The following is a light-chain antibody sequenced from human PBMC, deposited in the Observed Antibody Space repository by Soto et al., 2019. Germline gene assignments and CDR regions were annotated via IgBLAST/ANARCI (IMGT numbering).Light chain of an antibody. CDR3: QQTYSLPRT. V-gene: IGKV1-39*01. J-gene: IGKJ1*01. Sequence: DVPMTQSPSSLSASVGDSVTIACRASQTVSKFVNWYQQKPGKVPDLLIYSASTLYSGVPSRFSGSGSGTEFTLTISNLQPEDFATYYCQQTYSLPRTFAQGTKV. CDR2: SAS. CDR1: QTVSKF.